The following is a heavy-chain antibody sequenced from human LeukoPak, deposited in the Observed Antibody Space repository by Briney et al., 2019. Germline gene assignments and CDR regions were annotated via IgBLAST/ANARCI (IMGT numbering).Heavy chain of an antibody. V-gene: IGHV3-9*01. CDR2: ISSNSGSI. D-gene: IGHD2-2*02. CDR1: GFTFDDYA. Sequence: GGSLRLSCAASGFTFDDYAMHWVRQAPGKGLEWVSGISSNSGSIGYADSVKGRFTISRDNAKNSLYLQMNSLRAEDTALYYCAKELYSYYYYGMDVWGQGTTVTVSS. J-gene: IGHJ6*02. CDR3: AKELYSYYYYGMDV.